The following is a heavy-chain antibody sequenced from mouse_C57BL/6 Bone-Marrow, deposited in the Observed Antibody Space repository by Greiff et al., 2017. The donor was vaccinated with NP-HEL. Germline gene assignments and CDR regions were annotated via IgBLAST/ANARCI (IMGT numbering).Heavy chain of an antibody. Sequence: QVQLQQPGAELVKPGASVKLSCKASGYTFTSYWMHWVKQRPGQGLEWIGMIHPNSGSTNYNEKFKSKATLTVDKSSSTAYMQLSSLTSEDSAVYDCASFITTVVRGFAYWGQGTLVTVSA. CDR1: GYTFTSYW. CDR3: ASFITTVVRGFAY. V-gene: IGHV1-64*01. J-gene: IGHJ3*01. D-gene: IGHD1-1*01. CDR2: IHPNSGST.